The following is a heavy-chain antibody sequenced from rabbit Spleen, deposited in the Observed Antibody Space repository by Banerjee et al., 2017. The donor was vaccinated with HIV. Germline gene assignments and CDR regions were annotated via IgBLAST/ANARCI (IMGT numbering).Heavy chain of an antibody. D-gene: IGHD1-1*01. CDR3: ARDTSSSFSSYGMDL. Sequence: QEQLEESGGRLVQPGGSLTLSCKGSGFTFSSSDYMCWVRQAPGKGLEWIACIDAGSSTFTYFATWAKGRFTISKTSSTTVTLQMTRLTAADTATYFCARDTSSSFSSYGMDLWGQGTLVTVS. CDR2: IDAGSSTFT. J-gene: IGHJ6*01. CDR1: GFTFSSSDY. V-gene: IGHV1S45*01.